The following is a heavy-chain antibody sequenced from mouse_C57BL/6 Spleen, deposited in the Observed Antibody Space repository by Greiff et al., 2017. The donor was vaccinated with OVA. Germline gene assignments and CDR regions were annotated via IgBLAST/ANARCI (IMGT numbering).Heavy chain of an antibody. CDR2: ISSGGSYI. V-gene: IGHV5-6*01. CDR3: AGSYYGSSYGYFDV. J-gene: IGHJ1*03. D-gene: IGHD1-1*01. CDR1: GFTFNSYG. Sequence: EVQLVESGGDLVKPGGSLKLSCAASGFTFNSYGMSWVRQTPDKRLEWVATISSGGSYIYYPDSVKGRFTISRDNAKNTLYLKMSSLKSEDSAMYCYAGSYYGSSYGYFDVWGTGTPVTVSS.